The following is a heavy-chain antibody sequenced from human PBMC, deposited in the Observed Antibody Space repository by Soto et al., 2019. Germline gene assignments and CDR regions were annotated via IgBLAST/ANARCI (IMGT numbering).Heavy chain of an antibody. J-gene: IGHJ4*02. Sequence: DVHLVESGRGLVQPGGSLRLSCAVSGFPFSTYAMHWVRQAPGKGLEWISYINSDSTTTFHADSVKGRFTVPRDNAKNALYLQMSSLRHEDTAVYYCASDLSHWGQGTVVTVSS. CDR3: ASDLSH. V-gene: IGHV3-48*02. CDR1: GFPFSTYA. CDR2: INSDSTTT.